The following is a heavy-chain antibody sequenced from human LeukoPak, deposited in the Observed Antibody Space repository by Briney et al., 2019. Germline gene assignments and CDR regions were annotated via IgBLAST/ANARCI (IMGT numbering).Heavy chain of an antibody. Sequence: ASVKVSCKASGYTFTGYYMHWVRQAPGQGLEWMGWINPNSGGTNYAQKFQGRVTMTRDTSISTAYMELSRLRSDDTAVYYCARALPMYRLDSSGYYGGYFDYWGQGTLVTVSS. CDR3: ARALPMYRLDSSGYYGGYFDY. J-gene: IGHJ4*02. V-gene: IGHV1-2*02. CDR2: INPNSGGT. D-gene: IGHD3-22*01. CDR1: GYTFTGYY.